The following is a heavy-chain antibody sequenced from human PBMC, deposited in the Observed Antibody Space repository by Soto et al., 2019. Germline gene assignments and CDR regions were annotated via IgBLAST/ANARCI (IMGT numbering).Heavy chain of an antibody. D-gene: IGHD7-27*01. V-gene: IGHV3-15*01. CDR3: ARDPNTAGGRNWAASWLDS. CDR2: IKSKTDGATT. Sequence: EVQLVESGGKLVKPGGSLRLSCAASGFTFSNAWMSWVRQGPGKGLEWVGRIKSKTDGATTDYAAPVKGRFTISRDNSKNTLYLQMDSLRPEDTAVYYCARDPNTAGGRNWAASWLDSWGQGTLVTVSS. CDR1: GFTFSNAW. J-gene: IGHJ5*01.